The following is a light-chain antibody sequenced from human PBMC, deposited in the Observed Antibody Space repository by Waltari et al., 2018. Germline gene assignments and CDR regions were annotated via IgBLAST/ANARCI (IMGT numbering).Light chain of an antibody. J-gene: IGKJ2*01. CDR2: GAS. CDR1: QSVTSN. V-gene: IGKV3-15*01. CDR3: QHSDT. Sequence: EIVMTQSPGTLSVSPGEKAPLTCRASQSVTSNLAWYQQKPGQPPRLLLYGASTRATGIPTRFSGSGSGTDFTLTISSLQSEDFAVYYCQHSDTFGQGTKLEIK.